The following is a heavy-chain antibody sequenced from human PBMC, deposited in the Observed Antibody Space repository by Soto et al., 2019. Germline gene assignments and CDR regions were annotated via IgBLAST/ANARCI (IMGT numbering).Heavy chain of an antibody. CDR3: ARDLMTTNANWFDP. CDR2: ITTGSDTI. Sequence: EVQLVESGGGLVQPGGSLRLSCAASGFTFSLYSMNWVRQAPGKGLEWVSYITTGSDTIYYADSVKGRFTISRDNAKNSLYLPMNGLRDEDTAVYYCARDLMTTNANWFDPWGQGTLVTVSS. V-gene: IGHV3-48*02. D-gene: IGHD4-17*01. J-gene: IGHJ5*02. CDR1: GFTFSLYS.